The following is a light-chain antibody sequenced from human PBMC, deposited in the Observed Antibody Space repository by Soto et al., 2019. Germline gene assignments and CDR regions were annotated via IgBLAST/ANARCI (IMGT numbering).Light chain of an antibody. J-gene: IGLJ1*01. Sequence: QSVLTQPPSASGTPGQRVTISCYGSSSNIGSNTVNWYQQLPGTAPKLLIYSNNQRPSGVPDRFSGSKSGTSASLAISGLQSEDEADYYCAAWDDSLNASYVFGTGTKLTVL. CDR2: SNN. CDR1: SSNIGSNT. V-gene: IGLV1-44*01. CDR3: AAWDDSLNASYV.